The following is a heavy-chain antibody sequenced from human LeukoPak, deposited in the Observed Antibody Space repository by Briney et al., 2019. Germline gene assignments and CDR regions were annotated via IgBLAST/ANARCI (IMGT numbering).Heavy chain of an antibody. V-gene: IGHV4-34*01. CDR1: GGSFSGYY. CDR3: ARGLGYCSGGSCYMFRYFDY. CDR2: INHSGST. J-gene: IGHJ4*02. Sequence: PETLSLTCAVYGGSFSGYYWSWIRQPPGKGLEWIGEINHSGSTNYNPSLKSRVTISVDTSKNQFSLKLSSVTAADTAVYYCARGLGYCSGGSCYMFRYFDYWGQGTLVTVSS. D-gene: IGHD2-15*01.